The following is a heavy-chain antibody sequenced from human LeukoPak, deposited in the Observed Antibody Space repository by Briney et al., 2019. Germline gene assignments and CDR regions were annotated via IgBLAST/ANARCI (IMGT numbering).Heavy chain of an antibody. J-gene: IGHJ4*02. D-gene: IGHD6-6*01. CDR1: GGSVSNYC. CDR2: VYYTGST. Sequence: SETLSLTCSVAGGSVSNYCWSWIRQPPGKGLEWIGYVYYTGSTNYNPSLKSRVTMFEDKSKNQFSLRLYSVTVADTAVYYCARHFAYSSSSYFDYWGQGTLVTVSS. CDR3: ARHFAYSSSSYFDY. V-gene: IGHV4-59*08.